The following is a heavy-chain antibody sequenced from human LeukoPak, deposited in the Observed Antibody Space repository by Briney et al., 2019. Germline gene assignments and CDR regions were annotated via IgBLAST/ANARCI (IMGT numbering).Heavy chain of an antibody. V-gene: IGHV6-1*01. CDR3: ARDLGSGSWDFFDY. J-gene: IGHJ4*02. CDR2: TFYRSEWYK. Sequence: SQTLSLTCAISGDSDSSNSVAWNWIRQSPSRGFEWLGRTFYRSEWYKDYAVSVKTRININVDTSKNQFSLHLNSVTPEDTAVYYCARDLGSGSWDFFDYWGQGTLVTVSS. D-gene: IGHD6-13*01. CDR1: GDSDSSNSVA.